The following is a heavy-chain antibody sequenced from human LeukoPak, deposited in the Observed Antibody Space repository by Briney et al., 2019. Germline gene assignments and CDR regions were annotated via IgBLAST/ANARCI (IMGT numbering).Heavy chain of an antibody. CDR1: GFTFSSSA. D-gene: IGHD6-13*01. J-gene: IGHJ4*02. CDR2: ISYDGSNK. CDR3: ARGREQQLVLDY. Sequence: GGSLRLSCAASGFTFSSSAMHWVRQAPGKGLEWVAVISYDGSNKYYADSVKGRFTISRDNSKNTLYLQMNSLRAEDTAVYYCARGREQQLVLDYWGQGTLVTVSS. V-gene: IGHV3-30-3*01.